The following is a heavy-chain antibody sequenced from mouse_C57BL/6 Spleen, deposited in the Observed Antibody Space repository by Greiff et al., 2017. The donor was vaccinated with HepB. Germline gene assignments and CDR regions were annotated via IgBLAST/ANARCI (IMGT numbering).Heavy chain of an antibody. V-gene: IGHV1-5*01. CDR1: GYTFTSYW. D-gene: IGHD2-4*01. Sequence: EVQLQQSGTVLARPGASVKMSCKTSGYTFTSYWMHWVKQRPGQGLEWVGAIYPGNSDTSYNQKFKGKAKLTAVTSASTAYMELSSLTNEDSAVYYCTRYDCGDGGYFDVWGTGTTVTVSS. CDR3: TRYDCGDGGYFDV. J-gene: IGHJ1*03. CDR2: IYPGNSDT.